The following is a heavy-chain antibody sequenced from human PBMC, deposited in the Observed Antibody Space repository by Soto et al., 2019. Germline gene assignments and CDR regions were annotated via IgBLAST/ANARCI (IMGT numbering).Heavy chain of an antibody. CDR2: IYYSGSS. D-gene: IGHD6-13*01. V-gene: IGHV4-59*01. CDR1: GGSISSYY. Sequence: QVQLQESGPGLVKPSETLSLTCTVSGGSISSYYWSWIRQPPGKGLEWIGYIYYSGSSNYNPSLKSRVTISVDTSKNQFSLKLSSVTAADTAVYYCARGNGSSGPPLFDYWGQGTLVTVSS. CDR3: ARGNGSSGPPLFDY. J-gene: IGHJ4*02.